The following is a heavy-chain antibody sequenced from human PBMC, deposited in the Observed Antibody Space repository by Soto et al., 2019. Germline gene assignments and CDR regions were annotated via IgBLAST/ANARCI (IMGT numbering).Heavy chain of an antibody. V-gene: IGHV4-34*01. J-gene: IGHJ4*02. CDR2: INHSGST. CDR1: GGSFSGYY. Sequence: QVQLQQWGAGLLKPSETLSLTCAVYGGSFSGYYWSWIRQPPGKGLEWIGEINHSGSTNYNPSLKSRVTISVDTYKNQFSLKLSSVTDADTAVYYCARAALLNCSGGSCYSFDYWGQGTLVTVSS. CDR3: ARAALLNCSGGSCYSFDY. D-gene: IGHD2-15*01.